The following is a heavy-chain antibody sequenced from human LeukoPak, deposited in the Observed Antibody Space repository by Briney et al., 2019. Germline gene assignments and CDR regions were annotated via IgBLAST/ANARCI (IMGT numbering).Heavy chain of an antibody. J-gene: IGHJ4*02. CDR1: GFTFSSYW. CDR3: ARVWVRIAAAGTLDN. CDR2: IKQDGSEK. Sequence: GGSLSLSCAASGFTFSSYWMSWVRQAPGKGLEWVANIKQDGSEKYYVDSVKGRFTISRDNAKNSLYLQMNSLRAEDTAVYYCARVWVRIAAAGTLDNWGQGTLVTVSS. V-gene: IGHV3-7*01. D-gene: IGHD6-13*01.